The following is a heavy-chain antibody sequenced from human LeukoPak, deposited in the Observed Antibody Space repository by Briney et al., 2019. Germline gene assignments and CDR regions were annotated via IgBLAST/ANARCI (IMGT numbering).Heavy chain of an antibody. Sequence: GASLRLSRSASGFTFSSSAMRWVSQAAGKGLEWVSAISGGGRSTYHADSVKCRFTISRDNSKTPLYLQMNSLRAEDTAVECCAKGGMIVVVIDYWGEGTLVTVSS. V-gene: IGHV3-23*01. CDR3: AKGGMIVVVIDY. D-gene: IGHD3-22*01. CDR2: ISGGGRST. J-gene: IGHJ4*02. CDR1: GFTFSSSA.